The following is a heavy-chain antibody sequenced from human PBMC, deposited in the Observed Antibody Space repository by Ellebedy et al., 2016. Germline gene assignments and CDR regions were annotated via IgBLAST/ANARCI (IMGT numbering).Heavy chain of an antibody. CDR2: ISVRGDSA. V-gene: IGHV3-23*01. J-gene: IGHJ4*02. D-gene: IGHD2-15*01. CDR1: GFTFSNFF. CDR3: RVGHYSNV. Sequence: GESLKISCVASGFTFSNFFMSWVRQAPGKGLEWVSTISVRGDSAFSADSVRGRFTISRDNSEYMLYLQMNSLRGEDTAVYYCRVGHYSNVWGQGTRVTVSS.